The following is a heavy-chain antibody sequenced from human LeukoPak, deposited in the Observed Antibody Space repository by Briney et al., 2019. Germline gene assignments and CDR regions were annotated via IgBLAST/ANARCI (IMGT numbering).Heavy chain of an antibody. Sequence: GGSLRLSCAASGFTFSSHGMSWVRQAPGKGLEWVSTISGSGGSTYYADSVKGRFTISRDNSKNTLYLQMNSLRAEDTAVYYCAKDQRIAAADQNLGGDLDYWGQGTQVTVSS. D-gene: IGHD6-13*01. CDR2: ISGSGGST. J-gene: IGHJ4*02. CDR3: AKDQRIAAADQNLGGDLDY. V-gene: IGHV3-23*01. CDR1: GFTFSSHG.